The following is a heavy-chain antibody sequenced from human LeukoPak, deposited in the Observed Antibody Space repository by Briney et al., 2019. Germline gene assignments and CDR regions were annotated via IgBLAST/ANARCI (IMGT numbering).Heavy chain of an antibody. D-gene: IGHD3-22*01. V-gene: IGHV7-4-1*02. J-gene: IGHJ4*02. CDR1: GYTFTSYA. CDR2: INTNTGNP. CDR3: ARDILDSSGYYSSLLVY. Sequence: GASVKVSCKASGYTFTSYAMNWVRQAPGQGLEWMGWINTNTGNPTYAQGFTGRFVFSLDTSVSTAYLQISSLKAEDTAVYYRARDILDSSGYYSSLLVYWGQGTLVTVSS.